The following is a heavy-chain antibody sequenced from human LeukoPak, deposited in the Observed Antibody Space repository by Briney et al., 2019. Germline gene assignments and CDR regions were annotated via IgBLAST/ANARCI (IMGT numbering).Heavy chain of an antibody. J-gene: IGHJ6*02. CDR3: ARHINGSGSTGPRGYYYYYYGMDV. V-gene: IGHV4-39*01. Sequence: SETLSLTCTVSGGSISSSSYYWGWIRQPPGKGLEWIGSIYYSGSTYYNPSLKSRVTISVDTSKNQFSLKLSSVTAADTAVYYCARHINGSGSTGPRGYYYYYYGMDVCGQGTTVTVSS. CDR1: GGSISSSSYY. D-gene: IGHD3-10*01. CDR2: IYYSGST.